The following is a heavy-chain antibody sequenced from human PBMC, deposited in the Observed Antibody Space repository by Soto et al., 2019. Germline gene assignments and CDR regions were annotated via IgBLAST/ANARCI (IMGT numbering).Heavy chain of an antibody. CDR1: GFTFSSYE. CDR2: ISSSGSTI. V-gene: IGHV3-48*03. D-gene: IGHD3-22*01. Sequence: GGSLRLSCAASGFTFSSYEMNWVRQAPGKGLEWVSYISSSGSTIYYADSVKGRFTISRDNAKNSLYLQMNSLRAEDTAVYYCARYDRSGYRLFDYWGQGTLVTVSS. J-gene: IGHJ4*02. CDR3: ARYDRSGYRLFDY.